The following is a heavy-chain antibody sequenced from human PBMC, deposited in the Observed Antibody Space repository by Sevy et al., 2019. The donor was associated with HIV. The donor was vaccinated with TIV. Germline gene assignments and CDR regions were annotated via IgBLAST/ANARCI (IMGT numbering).Heavy chain of an antibody. Sequence: KQSQTLSLTCAISGDSVSSSSAAWNWFRQSPSRGLEWLGRTYYRSKWYNNYAVSVKSRVTINPDTSENQFSLHLNSVTPEDTAVYFCARGDELNSYYYGMDVWGHGTTVTVSS. CDR1: GDSVSSSSAA. CDR2: TYYRSKWYN. D-gene: IGHD1-1*01. CDR3: ARGDELNSYYYGMDV. J-gene: IGHJ6*02. V-gene: IGHV6-1*01.